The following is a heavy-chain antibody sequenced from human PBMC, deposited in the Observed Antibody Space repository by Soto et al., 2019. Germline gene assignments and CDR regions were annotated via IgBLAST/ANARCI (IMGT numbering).Heavy chain of an antibody. CDR1: GGSISRGGYY. Sequence: SETLSLTFTVSGGSISRGGYYWSWIHHHPGKGLEWIGYIYYSGSTYYNPSLKSRVTISVDTSKNQFSLKLSSVTAADTAVYYCARQGAQTCRGSCRRASAFYGMDVWGRGPTGTV. CDR2: IYYSGST. CDR3: ARQGAQTCRGSCRRASAFYGMDV. V-gene: IGHV4-31*03. J-gene: IGHJ6*02. D-gene: IGHD3-10*01.